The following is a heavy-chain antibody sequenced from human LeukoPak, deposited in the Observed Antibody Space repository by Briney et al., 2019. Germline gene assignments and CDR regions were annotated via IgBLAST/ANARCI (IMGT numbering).Heavy chain of an antibody. CDR3: AKDPRDSNYAYFDY. V-gene: IGHV3-74*01. CDR1: GFTFSSYW. Sequence: GGSLRLSCAASGFTFSSYWMHWVRQAPGKGLVWVSRINSDGSSTSYADSVKGRFTISRDNAKNTLYLQMNSLRAEDTAVYYCAKDPRDSNYAYFDYWGQGTLVTVSS. J-gene: IGHJ4*02. D-gene: IGHD4-11*01. CDR2: INSDGSST.